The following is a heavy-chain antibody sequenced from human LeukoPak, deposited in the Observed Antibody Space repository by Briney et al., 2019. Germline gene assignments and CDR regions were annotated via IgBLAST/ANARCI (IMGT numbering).Heavy chain of an antibody. Sequence: GGSLRLSCAASGFTFSSYAMSWVRQAPGKGLEWVSAISGSGGSTYYADSVKGRFIISRDNARNSLYLQMNSLRAEDTAVYYCATLIAAAGTYYYYYMDVWGKGTTVTVSS. J-gene: IGHJ6*03. CDR2: ISGSGGST. CDR1: GFTFSSYA. V-gene: IGHV3-23*01. CDR3: ATLIAAAGTYYYYYMDV. D-gene: IGHD6-13*01.